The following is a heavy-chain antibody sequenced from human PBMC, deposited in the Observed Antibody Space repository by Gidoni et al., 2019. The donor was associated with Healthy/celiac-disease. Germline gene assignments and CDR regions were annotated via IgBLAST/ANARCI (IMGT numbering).Heavy chain of an antibody. J-gene: IGHJ4*02. D-gene: IGHD3-9*01. V-gene: IGHV3-30*18. CDR1: GFTFRSYG. CDR2: ISYDGINK. CDR3: AKVRQSFVGDILTGYFDY. Sequence: QVKLVEYGGGGVKPGRSLGRSCAASGFTFRSYGMHLVRQAPGKGLEWFAVISYDGINKYYADSGKGRLTISRDNSKNTLYLQMNSLSAEDTAVYYCAKVRQSFVGDILTGYFDYWGQGTLVTVSS.